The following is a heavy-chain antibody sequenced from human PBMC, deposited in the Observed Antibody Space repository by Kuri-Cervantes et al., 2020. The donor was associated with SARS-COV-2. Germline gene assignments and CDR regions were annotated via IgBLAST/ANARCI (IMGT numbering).Heavy chain of an antibody. V-gene: IGHV3-21*01. CDR3: ARGGYYYDSSGYPHDY. J-gene: IGHJ4*02. CDR2: ISSSSSYI. Sequence: GESLKISCAASGFTFSNYSMNWVRQAPGKGLEWVSSISSSSSYIYYADSVKDRFTISRENAKNSLYLQMNSLRAEDTSVYYCARGGYYYDSSGYPHDYWGQGTLVTVSS. CDR1: GFTFSNYS. D-gene: IGHD3-22*01.